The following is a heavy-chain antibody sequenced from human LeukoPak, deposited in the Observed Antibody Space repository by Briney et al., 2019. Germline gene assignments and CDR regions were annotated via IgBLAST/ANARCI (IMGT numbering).Heavy chain of an antibody. D-gene: IGHD2-8*01. CDR1: GYRFTTYW. V-gene: IGHV5-51*01. CDR2: IYPDDSDT. Sequence: GESLKISCKGSGYRFTTYWIAWVRQMPGQRLELLGIIYPDDSDTRYSPSFQGQVTISADNSITTAYLQWSSLEASDTAMYYCARGVDGHTYGVDYWGQGTLVTVSS. J-gene: IGHJ4*02. CDR3: ARGVDGHTYGVDY.